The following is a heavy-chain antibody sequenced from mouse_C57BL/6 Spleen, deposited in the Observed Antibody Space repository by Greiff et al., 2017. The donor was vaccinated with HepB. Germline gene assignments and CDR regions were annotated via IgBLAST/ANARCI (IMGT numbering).Heavy chain of an antibody. D-gene: IGHD4-1*01. V-gene: IGHV14-2*01. CDR2: IDPEDGET. CDR3: ARELTGTGGNNY. J-gene: IGHJ2*01. Sequence: EVQRVESGAELVKPGASVKLSCAASGFNIKDYYMHWVKQRTEQGLEWIGRIDPEDGETKYAPKFQGKATITADTSSNTAYLQLSSLTAEDTAVYYCARELTGTGGNNYWGQGTTLTVSS. CDR1: GFNIKDYY.